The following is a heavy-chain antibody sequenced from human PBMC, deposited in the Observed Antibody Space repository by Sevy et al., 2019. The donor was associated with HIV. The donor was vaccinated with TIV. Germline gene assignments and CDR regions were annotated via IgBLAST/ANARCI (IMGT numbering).Heavy chain of an antibody. D-gene: IGHD2-8*02. J-gene: IGHJ6*03. CDR3: ARDSGAEYYYYMDV. V-gene: IGHV3-64*01. Sequence: GGSLRLSCAASGFTFSSYAMHWVRQAPGKGLEYVSAISSNGGSTNYANSVKGRFTISRDNSKNTLYLQMGSLRAEDMAVYYCARDSGAEYYYYMDVWGKGTTVTVSS. CDR1: GFTFSSYA. CDR2: ISSNGGST.